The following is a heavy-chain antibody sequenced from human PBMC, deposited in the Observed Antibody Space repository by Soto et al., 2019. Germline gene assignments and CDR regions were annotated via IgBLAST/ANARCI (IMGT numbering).Heavy chain of an antibody. CDR2: ISYDGSNK. J-gene: IGHJ4*02. Sequence: PGGSLRLSCAASGFTFSSYAMHWVRQAPGKGLEWVAVISYDGSNKYYADSVKGRFTISRDNSKNTLYLQMNSLRAEGTAVYYCARINYDYVWGSYRFPPDYWGQGTLVTVSS. D-gene: IGHD3-16*02. V-gene: IGHV3-30-3*01. CDR3: ARINYDYVWGSYRFPPDY. CDR1: GFTFSSYA.